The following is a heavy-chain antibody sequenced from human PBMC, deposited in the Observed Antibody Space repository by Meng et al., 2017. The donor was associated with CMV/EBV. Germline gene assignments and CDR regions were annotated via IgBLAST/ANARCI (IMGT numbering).Heavy chain of an antibody. CDR1: FNFSSYA. V-gene: IGHV3-23*01. CDR2: ISGSGGST. D-gene: IGHD4-17*01. Sequence: FNFSSYAMSWVRQAPGKGLEWVSAISGSGGSTYYADSVKGRFTISRDNSKNTLYLQMNSLRAEDTAVYYCAKSEPYYGDYVAPFDYWGQGTLVTVSS. J-gene: IGHJ4*02. CDR3: AKSEPYYGDYVAPFDY.